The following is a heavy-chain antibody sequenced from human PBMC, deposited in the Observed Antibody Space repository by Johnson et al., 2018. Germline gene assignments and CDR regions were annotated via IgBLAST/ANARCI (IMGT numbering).Heavy chain of an antibody. CDR2: ISYDGSNK. J-gene: IGHJ6*03. D-gene: IGHD6-19*01. V-gene: IGHV3-30-3*01. CDR3: ARDGSGWDYYYYYYMDV. CDR1: GFPFSSYA. Sequence: VQLLESGGGVVQPGRSLRLSCAASGFPFSSYAMHWVRQAPGKGLEWVAVISYDGSNKYYADSVKGRFPISRDNSKNTLYLQMNSMRAEDTAVYYCARDGSGWDYYYYYYMDVWGKGTTVTVSS.